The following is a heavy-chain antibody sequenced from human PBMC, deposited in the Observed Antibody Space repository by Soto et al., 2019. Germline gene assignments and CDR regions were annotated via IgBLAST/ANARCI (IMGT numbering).Heavy chain of an antibody. Sequence: GGSLRLSCAASGFTFSSYEMNWVRQAPGKGLEWVSYISSSGRTIYYADSVKGRFTISRDNAKNSLYLQMNSLRAEDTAVYYCARANRDFPGAFDIWGQGTMVTVSS. D-gene: IGHD2-21*02. CDR2: ISSSGRTI. CDR3: ARANRDFPGAFDI. V-gene: IGHV3-48*03. J-gene: IGHJ3*02. CDR1: GFTFSSYE.